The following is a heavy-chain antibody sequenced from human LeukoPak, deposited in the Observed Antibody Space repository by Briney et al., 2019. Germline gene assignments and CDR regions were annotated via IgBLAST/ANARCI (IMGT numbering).Heavy chain of an antibody. D-gene: IGHD2-15*01. Sequence: GGSLRLSCAASGFTFSSYSMNWVRQAPGEGLEWVSSISSSSSYIYYADSVKGRFTISRDNAKNSLYLQMNSLRAEDTAVYYCARGRIGGGYYYYGMDVWGQGTMVTVSS. CDR1: GFTFSSYS. V-gene: IGHV3-21*01. CDR3: ARGRIGGGYYYYGMDV. J-gene: IGHJ6*02. CDR2: ISSSSSYI.